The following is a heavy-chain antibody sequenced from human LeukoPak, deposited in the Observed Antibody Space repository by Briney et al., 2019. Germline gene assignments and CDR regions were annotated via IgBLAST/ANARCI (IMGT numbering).Heavy chain of an antibody. V-gene: IGHV3-72*01. Sequence: PGGSLRLSCAASGLTFSDHYIDWVRQAPGKGLEWVGRSKNKADSYTTEYAASVKGRFTISRDDSKSSLYLQMNSLRTEDTAVYYCASPSGSEAYSAFYHWGQGTLVTVSS. CDR3: ASPSGSEAYSAFYH. CDR2: SKNKADSYTT. J-gene: IGHJ4*02. CDR1: GLTFSDHY. D-gene: IGHD2-15*01.